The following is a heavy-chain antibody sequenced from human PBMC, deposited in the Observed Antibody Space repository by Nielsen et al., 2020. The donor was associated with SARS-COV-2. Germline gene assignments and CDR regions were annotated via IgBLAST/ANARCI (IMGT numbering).Heavy chain of an antibody. CDR2: IRSKTNNYET. CDR3: KHYYDMDV. Sequence: GESLKISCAASGFTFGYAIIHWVRQASGKGLEWVGRIRSKTNNYETSYAASVKGRFIISRDESKNMAYLQMNSLKTDDTAVYYCKHYYDMDVWGQGTTVTVSS. CDR1: GFTFGYAI. J-gene: IGHJ6*02. V-gene: IGHV3-73*01.